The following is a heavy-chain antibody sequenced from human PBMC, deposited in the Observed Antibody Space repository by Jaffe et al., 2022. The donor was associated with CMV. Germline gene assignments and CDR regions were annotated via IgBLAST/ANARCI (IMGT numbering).Heavy chain of an antibody. CDR1: GFTFSSYS. V-gene: IGHV3-21*01. J-gene: IGHJ4*02. D-gene: IGHD3-10*01. CDR2: ISSSSSYI. CDR3: ARDPISWELTMVPY. Sequence: EVQLVESGGGLVKPGGSLRLSCAASGFTFSSYSMNWVRQAPGKGLEWVSSISSSSSYIYYADSVKGRFTISRDNAKNSLYLQMNSLRAEDTAVYYCARDPISWELTMVPYWGQGTLVTVSS.